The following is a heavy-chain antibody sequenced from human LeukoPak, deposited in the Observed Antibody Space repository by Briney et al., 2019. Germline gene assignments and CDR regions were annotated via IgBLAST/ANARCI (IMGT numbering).Heavy chain of an antibody. CDR3: ARHSYNSGRDHFDH. D-gene: IGHD6-19*01. J-gene: IGHJ4*02. CDR1: GYTFTDYY. Sequence: GASVKVSCKASGYTFTDYYMHWVRQAPGQGLEWMGWINPNSGATNYAQNFQGRVTMTRDTSISTAYMELMSLISDDTAVYYCARHSYNSGRDHFDHWGQGTLVTVSS. V-gene: IGHV1-2*02. CDR2: INPNSGAT.